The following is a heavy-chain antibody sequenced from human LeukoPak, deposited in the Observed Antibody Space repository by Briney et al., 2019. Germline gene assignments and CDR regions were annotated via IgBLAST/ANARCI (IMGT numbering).Heavy chain of an antibody. Sequence: GGSLRLSCAASGFTFSSYAMHWVRQAPGKGLKWVAVISYDGSNKYYADSVKGRFTISRDNSKNTLYLQMNSLRAEDTAVYYCARDAYDVLFTFDYWGQGTLVTVSS. D-gene: IGHD5-12*01. V-gene: IGHV3-30*01. J-gene: IGHJ4*02. CDR2: ISYDGSNK. CDR3: ARDAYDVLFTFDY. CDR1: GFTFSSYA.